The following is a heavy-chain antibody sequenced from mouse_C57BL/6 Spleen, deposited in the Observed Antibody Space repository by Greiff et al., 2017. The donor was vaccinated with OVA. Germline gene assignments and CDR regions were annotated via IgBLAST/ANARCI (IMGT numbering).Heavy chain of an antibody. V-gene: IGHV5-4*01. CDR1: GFTFSSYA. J-gene: IGHJ1*03. CDR3: ARATVGAYWYFDV. CDR2: ISDGGSYT. Sequence: EVQVVESGGGLVKPGGSLKLSCAASGFTFSSYAMSWVRQTPEKRLEWVATISDGGSYTYYPDNVKGRFTISRDNAKNNLYLQMSHLKSEDTAMYYCARATVGAYWYFDVWGTGTTGTVSS. D-gene: IGHD1-1*01.